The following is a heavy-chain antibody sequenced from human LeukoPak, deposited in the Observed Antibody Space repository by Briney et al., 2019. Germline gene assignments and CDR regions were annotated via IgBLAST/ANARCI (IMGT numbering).Heavy chain of an antibody. D-gene: IGHD3-10*01. J-gene: IGHJ4*02. Sequence: PGASVKVSCKASGYTFTGYYMHWVRQAPGQGLEWMGWISAYNGNTNYAQKLQGRVTMTTDTSTSTAYMELRSLRSDDTAVYYCARPLARWGARYGSGSHQLDYWGQGTLVTVSS. CDR2: ISAYNGNT. CDR1: GYTFTGYY. V-gene: IGHV1-18*04. CDR3: ARPLARWGARYGSGSHQLDY.